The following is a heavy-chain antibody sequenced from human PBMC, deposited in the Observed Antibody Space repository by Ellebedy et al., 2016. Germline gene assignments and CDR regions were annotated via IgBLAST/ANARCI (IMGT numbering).Heavy chain of an antibody. V-gene: IGHV3-11*01. CDR2: ISSSGNTI. Sequence: GGSLRLSCAASGFNFSDHYMSWIRQAPGKGLEWVSYISSSGNTIYYADSLKGRFTISRDNAKNSLYLQMNSLRAEDTAVYHCARALYESSGQLDSWGQGTLVTVSS. CDR1: GFNFSDHY. D-gene: IGHD3-22*01. J-gene: IGHJ4*02. CDR3: ARALYESSGQLDS.